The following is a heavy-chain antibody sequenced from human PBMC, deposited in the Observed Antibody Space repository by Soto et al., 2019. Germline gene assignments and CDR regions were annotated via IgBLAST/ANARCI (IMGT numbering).Heavy chain of an antibody. V-gene: IGHV4-59*02. CDR1: GVSVTSYH. CDR3: ARDMHAGFTHDFDP. D-gene: IGHD2-2*01. Sequence: QVHLLESGPGLVKPSETVSLTCSVSGVSVTSYHWRWIRQFPGKGQEWIAYTSHTGNTNYNPSLNSRVIISLDTSKNQVSLQLTSVTAADTAVYSCARDMHAGFTHDFDPWGLGTLVTVSS. J-gene: IGHJ5*02. CDR2: TSHTGNT.